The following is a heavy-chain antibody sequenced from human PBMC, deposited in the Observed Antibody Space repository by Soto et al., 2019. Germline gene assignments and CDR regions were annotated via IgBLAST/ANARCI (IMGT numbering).Heavy chain of an antibody. Sequence: GGSLRLSCAASGFTVSSNYMTWVRQAPGKGLEWVSLIYSGGSTYYANSVKGRFTISRDNSKNTLYLQMNSLRAEDTAVYYCAGARGGLSVVTATYFDYWGQGTLVTVSS. V-gene: IGHV3-53*01. D-gene: IGHD2-21*02. CDR1: GFTVSSNY. J-gene: IGHJ4*02. CDR2: IYSGGST. CDR3: AGARGGLSVVTATYFDY.